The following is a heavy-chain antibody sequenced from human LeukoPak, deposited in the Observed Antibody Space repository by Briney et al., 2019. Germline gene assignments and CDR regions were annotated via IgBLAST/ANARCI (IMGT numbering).Heavy chain of an antibody. Sequence: GGSLRLSCAASGFTFSSYGMHWVRQAPGKGLEWVAVIWYDGSNKYYGDSVKGRFTISRDNSKKTLYLQMNSLRAEDTAVYYCASSVDQLPWDYWGQGTLVTVSS. D-gene: IGHD2-2*01. CDR3: ASSVDQLPWDY. J-gene: IGHJ4*02. CDR2: IWYDGSNK. CDR1: GFTFSSYG. V-gene: IGHV3-33*01.